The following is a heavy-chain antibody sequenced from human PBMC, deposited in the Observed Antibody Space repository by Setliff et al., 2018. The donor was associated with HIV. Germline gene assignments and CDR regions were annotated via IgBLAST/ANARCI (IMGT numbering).Heavy chain of an antibody. CDR1: GYIFGNYG. D-gene: IGHD1-26*01. J-gene: IGHJ3*02. Sequence: GASVKVSCKASGYIFGNYGINWVRQAPGQGLEWMGWISGHNGNTNSAQKVQGRVIMTTDTSTSTAYMELRSLRSDDAAAYYCTRGPWSKVVTTDTFDIWGQGTMVTVSS. CDR2: ISGHNGNT. V-gene: IGHV1-18*01. CDR3: TRGPWSKVVTTDTFDI.